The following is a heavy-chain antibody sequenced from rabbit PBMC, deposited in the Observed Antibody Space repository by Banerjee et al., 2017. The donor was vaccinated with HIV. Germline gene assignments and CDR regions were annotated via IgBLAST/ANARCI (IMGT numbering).Heavy chain of an antibody. J-gene: IGHJ4*01. V-gene: IGHV1S45*01. CDR2: IYVGDGNT. D-gene: IGHD1-1*01. Sequence: QEQLEESGGDLVKPGASLTLTCTASGFSLNNNYVMCWVRQAPGKGLEWIACIYVGDGNTYYASWAKGRFTISKTSSTTVTLQMTSLTAADTATYFCARDGDSRGYYYFNLWGQGTLVTVS. CDR1: GFSLNNNYV. CDR3: ARDGDSRGYYYFNL.